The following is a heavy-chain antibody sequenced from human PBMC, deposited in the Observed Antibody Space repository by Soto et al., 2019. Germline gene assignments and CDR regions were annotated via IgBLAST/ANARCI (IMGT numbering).Heavy chain of an antibody. V-gene: IGHV3-53*02. D-gene: IGHD1-26*01. J-gene: IGHJ6*02. Sequence: EVQLVETGGGLIQPGGSLRLSCLASGFTVTTNYMIWVRQPPGKGLEWVSTTFSGGSTNYADSVRGRFSISRDNSKNTVYLQMNNLRVEDTAVYYCAKKSPSSIQGWAFAMDFWGQGTTVSVSS. CDR2: TFSGGST. CDR1: GFTVTTNY. CDR3: AKKSPSSIQGWAFAMDF.